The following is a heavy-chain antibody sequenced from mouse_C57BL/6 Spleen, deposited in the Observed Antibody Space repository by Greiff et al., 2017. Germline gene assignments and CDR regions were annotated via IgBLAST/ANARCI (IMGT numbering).Heavy chain of an antibody. CDR3: ARSDYYDYGRRDAMDY. CDR2: INPNNGGT. D-gene: IGHD2-4*01. J-gene: IGHJ4*01. V-gene: IGHV1-22*01. CDR1: GYTFTDYN. Sequence: EVPLQQSGPELVKPGASVKMSCKASGYTFTDYNMPWVKQSHGKSLEWIGYINPNNGGTSYNQKFKGKATLTVKKSSSTACIELRSLTSEVSAVYYCARSDYYDYGRRDAMDYWGQGTSVTVSS.